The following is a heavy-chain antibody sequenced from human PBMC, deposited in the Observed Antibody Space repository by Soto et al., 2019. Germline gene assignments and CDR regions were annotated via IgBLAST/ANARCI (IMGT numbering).Heavy chain of an antibody. Sequence: EVQLVESGGGLVKPGGSLRLSCAASDFSISNAWMNWVRQAPGKGLEWVGRIKTRSEGETTDYAAPLKDIFTISSDDATNTLFLQVNGLKTDDTAVYYCTTGSVEGVWGQGATVIVSS. D-gene: IGHD2-15*01. CDR1: DFSISNAW. J-gene: IGHJ6*02. CDR2: IKTRSEGETT. V-gene: IGHV3-15*07. CDR3: TTGSVEGV.